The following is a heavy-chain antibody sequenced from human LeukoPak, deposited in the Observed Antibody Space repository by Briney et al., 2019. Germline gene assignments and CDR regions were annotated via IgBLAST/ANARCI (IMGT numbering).Heavy chain of an antibody. CDR1: GYRFTNYW. V-gene: IGHV5-51*01. CDR2: IYPGDSVT. Sequence: GESLKISCKGSGYRFTNYWIGWVRQMPGKGLEWMGIIYPGDSVTIYSPSFQGRVTISADKSISPAYLQWSRLKASDTAMYYCARRRDLYSGSYYPFDYWGQGTLVTVSS. CDR3: ARRRDLYSGSYYPFDY. D-gene: IGHD1-26*01. J-gene: IGHJ4*02.